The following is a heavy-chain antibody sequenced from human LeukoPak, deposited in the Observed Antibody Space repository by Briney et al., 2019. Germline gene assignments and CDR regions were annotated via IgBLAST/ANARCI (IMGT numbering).Heavy chain of an antibody. Sequence: QPGGSLRLSCAASGFTFSSYGMHWVRQAPGKGLEWMAFIRYDGSNQYYADSVKGRFTISRDNSKNTLYLQMNSLRAEDTAVYYCAKDGIAASGWYADYWGQGTLVTVSS. V-gene: IGHV3-30*02. D-gene: IGHD6-19*01. J-gene: IGHJ4*02. CDR1: GFTFSSYG. CDR3: AKDGIAASGWYADY. CDR2: IRYDGSNQ.